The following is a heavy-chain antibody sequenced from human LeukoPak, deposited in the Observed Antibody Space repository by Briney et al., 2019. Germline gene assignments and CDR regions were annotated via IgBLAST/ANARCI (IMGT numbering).Heavy chain of an antibody. J-gene: IGHJ3*02. D-gene: IGHD6-13*01. CDR1: GFSFSTYD. V-gene: IGHV3-30*18. Sequence: GRSLRLACAASGFSFSTYDMHWVRQAPGKGLEWVAVISSDGSHKYWADSVKGRFTISRDNSKNTLYLQMNSLRAEDTAVYYCTKCMSSWTDAFDIWGQGTMVTVSS. CDR3: TKCMSSWTDAFDI. CDR2: ISSDGSHK.